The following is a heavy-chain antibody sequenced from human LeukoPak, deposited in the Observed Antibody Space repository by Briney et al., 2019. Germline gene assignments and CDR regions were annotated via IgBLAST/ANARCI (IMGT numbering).Heavy chain of an antibody. CDR3: AGDGGLERYFDY. CDR2: INSDGGST. CDR1: GFTFSNYW. D-gene: IGHD1-1*01. J-gene: IGHJ4*02. Sequence: GGSLRLSCAASGFTFSNYWMHWVRQAPGKGLVWVSRINSDGGSTSYADSVKGRVTISRDNAKNTLYLKMNSLRAEDTAVYYCAGDGGLERYFDYWGQGTLVTVSS. V-gene: IGHV3-74*01.